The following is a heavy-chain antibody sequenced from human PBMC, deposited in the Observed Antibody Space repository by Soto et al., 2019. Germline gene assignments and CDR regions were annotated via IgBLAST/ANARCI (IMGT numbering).Heavy chain of an antibody. J-gene: IGHJ4*02. CDR3: AKGTCKSGGSCYSSSDY. CDR1: GFTFSSYA. D-gene: IGHD2-15*01. Sequence: EVQLLESGGGLVQPGGSLRLSCAASGFTFSSYAMSWVRQAPGKGLEWVSGISGYGGSTYYADSVKGRFTISRDKSASSLFLQMNRLRAEFTAIYYGAKGTCKSGGSCYSSSDYWGQGTLVTVSS. V-gene: IGHV3-23*01. CDR2: ISGYGGST.